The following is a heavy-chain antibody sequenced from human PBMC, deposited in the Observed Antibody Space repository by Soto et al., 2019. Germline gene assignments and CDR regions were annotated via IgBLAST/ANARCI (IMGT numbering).Heavy chain of an antibody. CDR1: GDSISNLDYF. D-gene: IGHD7-27*01. V-gene: IGHV4-30-4*01. CDR2: IYKSATT. CDR3: ARGRYCLTGRCFPNWFVS. J-gene: IGHJ5*01. Sequence: SETLSLTCSVSGDSISNLDYFWAWIRQPPGQALEYIGYIYKSATTYYNPSFESRVAISVDTSKSQFSLNVTSVTAADKAVYFCARGRYCLTGRCFPNWFVSWGQGALVTFSS.